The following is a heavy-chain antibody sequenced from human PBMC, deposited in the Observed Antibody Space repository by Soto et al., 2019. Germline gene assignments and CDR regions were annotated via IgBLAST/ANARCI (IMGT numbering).Heavy chain of an antibody. D-gene: IGHD3-10*01. CDR3: ARERLGGILWFGEFAFDY. Sequence: ASVKVSCKASGYTFTSYGISWVRQAPGQGLEWMGWISAYNGNTNYAQKLQGRVTMTTDTSTSTAYMELRSLRSDDTAVYYCARERLGGILWFGEFAFDYWGQGTLVTVSS. V-gene: IGHV1-18*01. CDR2: ISAYNGNT. CDR1: GYTFTSYG. J-gene: IGHJ4*02.